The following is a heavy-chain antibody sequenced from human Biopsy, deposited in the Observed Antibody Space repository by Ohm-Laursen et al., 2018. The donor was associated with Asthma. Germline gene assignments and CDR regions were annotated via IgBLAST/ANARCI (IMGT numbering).Heavy chain of an antibody. CDR2: IWYDGGNK. D-gene: IGHD5-12*01. CDR1: GFTFSSYG. J-gene: IGHJ6*02. CDR3: ARDIVATMIGYYYYGMDV. V-gene: IGHV3-33*01. Sequence: SLRLSCAASGFTFSSYGMHWVRQAPGKGLEWVAVIWYDGGNKYYADSVKGRFIISRDNSKNTLYLQMNSLRAEDTAVYYCARDIVATMIGYYYYGMDVWGQGPRSPSP.